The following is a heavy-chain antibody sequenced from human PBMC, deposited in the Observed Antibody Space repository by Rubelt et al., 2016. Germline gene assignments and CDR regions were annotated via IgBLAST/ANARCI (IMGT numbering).Heavy chain of an antibody. J-gene: IGHJ5*02. CDR1: GGSISSSSYY. V-gene: IGHV4-39*01. CDR3: ARIVAAAGTNWFDP. CDR2: IYYSGST. Sequence: QLQLQESGPGLVKPSETLSLTCTVSGGSISSSSYYWGWIRQPPGKGLEWIGSIYYSGSTYYNPSLQGRVRLSVDPSKNQFSLKLRSVTAADTAVYDCARIVAAAGTNWFDPWGQGTLVTVSS. D-gene: IGHD6-13*01.